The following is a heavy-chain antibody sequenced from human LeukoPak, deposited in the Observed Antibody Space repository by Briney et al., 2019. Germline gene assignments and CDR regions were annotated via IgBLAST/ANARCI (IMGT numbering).Heavy chain of an antibody. CDR1: GGSFSGYY. CDR3: ATRNSTLGRYFDY. CDR2: INHSGST. D-gene: IGHD6-13*01. Sequence: SETLSLTCAVYGGSFSGYYWRWIRQPPGKGLEWIGEINHSGSTNYNPSLKSRVTISVDTSKNQFSLKLSSVTAADTAVYYCATRNSTLGRYFDYWGQGTLVTVSS. J-gene: IGHJ4*02. V-gene: IGHV4-34*01.